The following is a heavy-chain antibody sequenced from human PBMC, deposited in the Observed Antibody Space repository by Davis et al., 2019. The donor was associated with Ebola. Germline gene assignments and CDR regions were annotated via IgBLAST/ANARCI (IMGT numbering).Heavy chain of an antibody. V-gene: IGHV3-11*01. D-gene: IGHD2-2*01. J-gene: IGHJ5*02. CDR3: ARAAASASKSWFDP. Sequence: PGGSLRLSCAASGFPFNDYYMNWIRRAPGKGLELLSYISGTSRTIYYADSVKGRFTVSRDNAKNSLYLQMNSLRAEETAVYYCARAAASASKSWFDPWGQGTLVTVSS. CDR1: GFPFNDYY. CDR2: ISGTSRTI.